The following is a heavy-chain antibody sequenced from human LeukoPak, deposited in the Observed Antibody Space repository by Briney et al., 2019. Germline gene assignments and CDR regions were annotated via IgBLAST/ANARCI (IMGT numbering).Heavy chain of an antibody. CDR3: ARQDGAANFYFDY. V-gene: IGHV5-51*01. CDR2: IHPGDSDT. J-gene: IGHJ4*02. CDR1: GYSFTYL. D-gene: IGHD3-3*01. Sequence: GESLKISCKASGYSFTYLIGWVRQMPGKGLEWMGVIHPGDSDTRYSPYFQGQITISVDKSTSTAYLQWSSLKVSDTAIYYCARQDGAANFYFDYWGQGTLVTVSS.